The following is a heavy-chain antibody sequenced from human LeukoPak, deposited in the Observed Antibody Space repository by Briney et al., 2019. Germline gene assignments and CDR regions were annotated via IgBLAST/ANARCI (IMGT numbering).Heavy chain of an antibody. CDR3: ARGGTDGYNLDY. CDR2: INPSSGGT. V-gene: IGHV1-2*02. J-gene: IGHJ4*02. Sequence: ASVKVSCKASGYTFTGYYMHWVRQAPGQGLECIGWINPSSGGTNNARKFQGRVTLTRDTSISTAYMELSRLTSDDTAVYYCARGGTDGYNLDYWGQGTLVTVSS. CDR1: GYTFTGYY. D-gene: IGHD5-24*01.